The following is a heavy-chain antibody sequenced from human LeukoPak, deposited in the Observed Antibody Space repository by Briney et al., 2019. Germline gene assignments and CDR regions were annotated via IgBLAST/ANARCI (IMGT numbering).Heavy chain of an antibody. CDR2: INHSGST. Sequence: SETLSLTCAVYGGSFSGYFWSWIRQPPGKGLEWIGEINHSGSTNYNPSLTSRVTISVDTSKNQFSLKLSSVTAADTAVYYCAREGYYDSSGIFLGPYYYYGMDVWGQGTPVTVSS. CDR3: AREGYYDSSGIFLGPYYYYGMDV. J-gene: IGHJ6*02. D-gene: IGHD3-22*01. CDR1: GGSFSGYF. V-gene: IGHV4-34*01.